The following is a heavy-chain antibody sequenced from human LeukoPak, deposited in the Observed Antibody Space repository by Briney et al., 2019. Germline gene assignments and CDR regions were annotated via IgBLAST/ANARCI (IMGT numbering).Heavy chain of an antibody. J-gene: IGHJ4*02. D-gene: IGHD2-21*02. CDR2: IHNHGTET. Sequence: GGSLRLSCAASGFTFSDYWMQWLRQAPGKGLEWVANIHNHGTETYLADSVRGRFTISRDNAEKSLFLQMNSLRGEDTAVYYCTRGDPDYWGQGTLVTVSS. CDR1: GFTFSDYW. V-gene: IGHV3-7*01. CDR3: TRGDPDY.